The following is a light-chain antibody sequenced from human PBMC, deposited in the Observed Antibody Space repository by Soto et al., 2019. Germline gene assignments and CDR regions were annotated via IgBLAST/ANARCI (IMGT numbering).Light chain of an antibody. CDR2: DAS. CDR1: QSISSW. CDR3: QQYNSYSPGYT. Sequence: DIQMTQSPSTLSASVGDRVTITCRASQSISSWLAWYQQKPGKAPKLLIYDASSLESGVPLRFSCSGSGTEFSLTITSLKPDDFATYYCQQYNSYSPGYTFGQGTKLEIK. V-gene: IGKV1-5*01. J-gene: IGKJ2*01.